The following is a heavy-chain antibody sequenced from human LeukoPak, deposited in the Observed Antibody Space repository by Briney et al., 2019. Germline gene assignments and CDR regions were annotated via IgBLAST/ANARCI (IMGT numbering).Heavy chain of an antibody. CDR2: ISGDGGST. D-gene: IGHD3-16*01. CDR1: GFTFDDYA. V-gene: IGHV3-43*02. J-gene: IGHJ4*02. Sequence: GGSLRLSCAASGFTFDDYAMHWVRQAPGKCREWVSLISGDGGSTYYADSVKGRFTISRDNSKNSLYLQMNSLRTEDTALYYCAKGPYDYVWGSSYFDYWGQGTLVTVSS. CDR3: AKGPYDYVWGSSYFDY.